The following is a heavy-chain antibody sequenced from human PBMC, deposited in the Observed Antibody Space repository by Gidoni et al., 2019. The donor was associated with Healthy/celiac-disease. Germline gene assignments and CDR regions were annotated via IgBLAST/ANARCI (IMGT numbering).Heavy chain of an antibody. CDR1: GGPISSYY. V-gene: IGHV4-59*01. J-gene: IGHJ4*02. CDR2: IYYSGST. D-gene: IGHD6-19*01. CDR3: AREGAFVAGDSYFDY. Sequence: QVQLPQPGPGLVKPSETLSLTCTVSGGPISSYYWSWIRQPPGKGLEWIGYIYYSGSTNYNPSLKSRVTISVDTSKNQFSLKLSSVTAADTAVYYCAREGAFVAGDSYFDYWGQGTLVTVSS.